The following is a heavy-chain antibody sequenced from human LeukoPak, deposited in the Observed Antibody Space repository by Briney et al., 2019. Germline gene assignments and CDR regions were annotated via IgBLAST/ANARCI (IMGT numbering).Heavy chain of an antibody. Sequence: GGSLRLPCAASGFTFSSYEMHWVRQAPGKGLEGVSYITSSGSTMYYAGSVKGRFTISRDNAKNSLYLQMSSLRAEDTAVYYCATLRPRQQLVVDHWGQGTLVTVSS. CDR1: GFTFSSYE. CDR3: ATLRPRQQLVVDH. D-gene: IGHD6-13*01. CDR2: ITSSGSTM. V-gene: IGHV3-48*03. J-gene: IGHJ4*02.